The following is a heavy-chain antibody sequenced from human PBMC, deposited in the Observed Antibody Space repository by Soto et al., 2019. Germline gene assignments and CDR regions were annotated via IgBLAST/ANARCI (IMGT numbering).Heavy chain of an antibody. D-gene: IGHD2-21*01. Sequence: GGSLRLSCAASGFTFSSYWMSWVRQAPGKGLEWVANIKQDGSEKYYVDSVKGRFTISRDNAKNSLYLQMNSLRAEDTAVYYCARDSEVMVIATPLDYWGQGTLVTVSS. CDR1: GFTFSSYW. CDR2: IKQDGSEK. CDR3: ARDSEVMVIATPLDY. J-gene: IGHJ4*02. V-gene: IGHV3-7*01.